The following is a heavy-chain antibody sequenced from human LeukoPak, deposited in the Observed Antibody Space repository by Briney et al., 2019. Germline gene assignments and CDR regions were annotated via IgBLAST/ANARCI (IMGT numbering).Heavy chain of an antibody. CDR2: ISGSGGST. CDR3: AKGRDTAMVTIYFDY. V-gene: IGHV3-23*01. Sequence: PGGSLRLSCAASGFTFSSYAMSWVRQAPGKGLEWVSAISGSGGSTYYADSVKGRFTIPRDNSKNTLYLQMNSLRAEDTAVYYCAKGRDTAMVTIYFDYWGQGTLVTVSS. D-gene: IGHD5-18*01. CDR1: GFTFSSYA. J-gene: IGHJ4*02.